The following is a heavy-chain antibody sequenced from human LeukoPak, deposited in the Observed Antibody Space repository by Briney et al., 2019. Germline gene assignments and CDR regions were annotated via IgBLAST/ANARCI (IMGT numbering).Heavy chain of an antibody. Sequence: ASVKVSCKASGYTFTGYYMHWVRQAPGQGLEWMGWINPNSGDTNYAQRFQGRVTLTTDTSINTGYMELSSPRSDDTAVYYCARDSRQGGYNVFGYWGQGTLVTVSS. CDR1: GYTFTGYY. CDR3: ARDSRQGGYNVFGY. D-gene: IGHD5-24*01. J-gene: IGHJ4*02. V-gene: IGHV1-2*02. CDR2: INPNSGDT.